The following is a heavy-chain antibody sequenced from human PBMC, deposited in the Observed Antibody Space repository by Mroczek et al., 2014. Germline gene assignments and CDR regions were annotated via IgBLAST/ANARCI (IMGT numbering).Heavy chain of an antibody. CDR2: ISYDGSNK. V-gene: IGHV3-30-3*01. Sequence: QVQLVQSGGGVVQPGRSLRLSCAASGFTFSSYAMHWVRQAPGKGLEWVAVISYDGSNKYYADSVKGRFTISRDNSKNTLYLQMNSLRAEDTAVYYCAGLRSGYYTLPDLYYMDVWGKGTTVTVSS. D-gene: IGHD3-3*01. CDR3: AGLRSGYYTLPDLYYMDV. CDR1: GFTFSSYA. J-gene: IGHJ6*03.